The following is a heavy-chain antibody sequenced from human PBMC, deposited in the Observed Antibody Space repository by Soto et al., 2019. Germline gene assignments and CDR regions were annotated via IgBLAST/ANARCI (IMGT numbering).Heavy chain of an antibody. V-gene: IGHV1-18*04. Sequence: QVQLVQSGAEVKKPGASVKVSCKASGYTFTSYGISWVRQAPGQGLEWMGWISAYNGNTNYAQKLQGRVTMTTDTSTSTAYMELRSLRSDDTAGYYCARVLGRYCSGGSCYSATYYYYGMDVWGQGTTVTVSS. CDR3: ARVLGRYCSGGSCYSATYYYYGMDV. CDR1: GYTFTSYG. D-gene: IGHD2-15*01. CDR2: ISAYNGNT. J-gene: IGHJ6*02.